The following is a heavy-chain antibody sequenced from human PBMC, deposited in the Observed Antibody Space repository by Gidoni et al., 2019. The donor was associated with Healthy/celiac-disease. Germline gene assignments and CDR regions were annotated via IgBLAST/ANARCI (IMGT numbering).Heavy chain of an antibody. Sequence: EVRLLASVGGLVHPGGSPRLHCAGSRYSFRRHAWIWVRQAPWQGLEWVSAISGDGGSTYYADYVKGRLTITRNNAKNTLNLQINSLRAENTAVYDGAEATGVRLPASVADAFAYWGQGTMVTVSS. V-gene: IGHV3-23*01. J-gene: IGHJ4*02. CDR1: RYSFRRHA. D-gene: IGHD2-2*01. CDR2: ISGDGGST. CDR3: AEATGVRLPASVADAFAY.